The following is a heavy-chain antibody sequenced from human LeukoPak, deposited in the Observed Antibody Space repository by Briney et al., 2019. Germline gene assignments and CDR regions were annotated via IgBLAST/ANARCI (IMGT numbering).Heavy chain of an antibody. CDR2: IYSGGST. J-gene: IGHJ1*01. D-gene: IGHD4-17*01. Sequence: GGSLRLSCAASGFTVSSNYMSWVRQAPGKGLEWVSVIYSGGSTYYADSVKGRFTISRDNSKNTLYLQMNSLRAEDTAVYYCARDADYGDLEYFQHWGQGTLVTVSS. CDR1: GFTVSSNY. CDR3: ARDADYGDLEYFQH. V-gene: IGHV3-66*01.